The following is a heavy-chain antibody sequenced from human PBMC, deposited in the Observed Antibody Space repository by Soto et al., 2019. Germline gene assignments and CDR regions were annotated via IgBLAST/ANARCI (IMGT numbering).Heavy chain of an antibody. V-gene: IGHV3-23*01. D-gene: IGHD3-22*01. CDR3: AKDYFYSVSSGVPDY. J-gene: IGHJ4*01. CDR1: GFTFSNYG. Sequence: GGSLRLSCAASGFTFSNYGMTWVRQAPGKGLEWVSSITGSGGVTYYADSVKGRFTISRDNSRDTVYLQMNSLRADDTAVYYCAKDYFYSVSSGVPDYWGHGTLVTVSS. CDR2: ITGSGGVT.